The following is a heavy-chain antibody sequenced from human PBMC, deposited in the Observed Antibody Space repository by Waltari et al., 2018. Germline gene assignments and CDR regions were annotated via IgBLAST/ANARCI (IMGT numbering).Heavy chain of an antibody. CDR1: GFSFSDHR. J-gene: IGHJ4*02. D-gene: IGHD7-27*01. V-gene: IGHV3-74*01. CDR2: VNHDGTHT. CDR3: ARDTPGDGIDY. Sequence: DVQLVESGGGIGQPGGSLRLSCVASGFSFSDHRMHWVRQDPEKGLVWVAHVNHDGTHTTYADSVKGRFTVSRDNAKNTVYLQMNSLRADDTAVYFCARDTPGDGIDYWGQGTLVTVSS.